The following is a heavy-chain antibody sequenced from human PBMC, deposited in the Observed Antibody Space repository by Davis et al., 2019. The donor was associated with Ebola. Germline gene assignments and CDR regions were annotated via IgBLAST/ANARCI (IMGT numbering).Heavy chain of an antibody. D-gene: IGHD3-22*01. J-gene: IGHJ4*02. CDR2: ISWDGGST. V-gene: IGHV3-43*01. Sequence: PGGSLRLSCAASGFTFDDYTMHWVRQAPGKGLEWVSLISWDGGSTYYADSVKGRFTISRDNSKNSLYLQMNSLRTEDTALYYCASSDYDSSGYPDYWGQGTLVTVSS. CDR3: ASSDYDSSGYPDY. CDR1: GFTFDDYT.